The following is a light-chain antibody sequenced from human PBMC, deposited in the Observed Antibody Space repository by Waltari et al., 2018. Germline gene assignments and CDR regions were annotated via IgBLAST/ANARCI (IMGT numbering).Light chain of an antibody. J-gene: IGKJ3*01. V-gene: IGKV3-11*01. CDR2: EAS. CDR3: QQRSNWLFT. CDR1: QSVSHY. Sequence: EIVLTQSPATLSLSPGERATLSCRASQSVSHYLAWFQQKPGQAPRLLIYEASRRATGIPTMFSGSGSATDFTLTISSLEPEDFAVYYCQQRSNWLFTFGPGTKVEIK.